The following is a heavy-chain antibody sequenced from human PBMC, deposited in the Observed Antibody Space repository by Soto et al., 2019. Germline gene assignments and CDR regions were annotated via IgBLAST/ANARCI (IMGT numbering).Heavy chain of an antibody. D-gene: IGHD5-12*01. J-gene: IGHJ5*02. CDR3: AKWDGYGDH. CDR1: GFTFSSNS. V-gene: IGHV3-23*01. Sequence: EVQLLESGGDLIQPGGSLRLSCAASGFTFSSNSFTWVRQAPGKGLEYVSVSSIGGDKTWHADSVKGRFTVSRDNSKNTVYPQMNSLRGDDTAGYYCAKWDGYGDHWGQGTLVTVSS. CDR2: SSIGGDKT.